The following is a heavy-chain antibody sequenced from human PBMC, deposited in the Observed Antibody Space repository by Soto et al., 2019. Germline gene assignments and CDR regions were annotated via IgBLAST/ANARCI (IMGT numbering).Heavy chain of an antibody. CDR3: ARRQFPGSCRGSRFCPPTPDY. J-gene: IGHJ4*02. Sequence: GESLKISCKGSGYSFTNYWIGWVRQMPGKGLEWMGIIYPGDSDARYSPSFQGQVTISADKSISTAYLQWSSLKASDTAMYYCARRQFPGSCRGSRFCPPTPDYWGQGTLVTVSS. CDR1: GYSFTNYW. D-gene: IGHD3-16*01. V-gene: IGHV5-51*01. CDR2: IYPGDSDA.